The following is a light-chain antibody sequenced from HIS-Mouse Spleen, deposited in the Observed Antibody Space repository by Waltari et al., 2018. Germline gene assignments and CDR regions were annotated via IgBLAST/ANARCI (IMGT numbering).Light chain of an antibody. V-gene: IGKV3-15*01. CDR2: GAS. CDR1: QSVSSN. CDR3: QQRSNWPSSIT. J-gene: IGKJ5*01. Sequence: EIVMTQSPATLSVSPGERATLSCRARQSVSSNLAWYQQKPGQAPRLLIYGASTRATGIPARFSGSGSGTEFTLTISSLEPEDFAVYYCQQRSNWPSSITFGQGTRLEIK.